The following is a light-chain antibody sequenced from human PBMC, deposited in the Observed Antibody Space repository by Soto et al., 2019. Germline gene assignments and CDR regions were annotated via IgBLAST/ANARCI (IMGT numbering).Light chain of an antibody. CDR1: SSDVGAYDH. CDR3: CSYADTYTWL. J-gene: IGLJ2*01. CDR2: DVK. V-gene: IGLV2-11*01. Sequence: QSALTQPSSMSGSPGQSITISCTGTSSDVGAYDHVSWHQQRPGRAPKVLIYDVKKRPSGVPDRFSGSKFANTASLTISGLQAEDEADYYCCSYADTYTWLFGGGTKLTVL.